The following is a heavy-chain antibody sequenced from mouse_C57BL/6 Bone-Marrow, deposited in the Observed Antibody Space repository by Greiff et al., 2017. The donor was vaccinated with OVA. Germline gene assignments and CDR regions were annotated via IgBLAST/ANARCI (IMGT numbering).Heavy chain of an antibody. CDR2: INPNNGGT. CDR3: ARRGIYYDYPYAMDY. Sequence: EVQLQQSGPELVKPGASVKIPCKASGYTFTDYNMDWVKQSHGKSLEWIGDINPNNGGTIYNQKFKGKATLTVDKSSSTAYMELRSLTSEDTAVYYCARRGIYYDYPYAMDYWGQGTSVTVSS. CDR1: GYTFTDYN. V-gene: IGHV1-18*01. J-gene: IGHJ4*01. D-gene: IGHD2-4*01.